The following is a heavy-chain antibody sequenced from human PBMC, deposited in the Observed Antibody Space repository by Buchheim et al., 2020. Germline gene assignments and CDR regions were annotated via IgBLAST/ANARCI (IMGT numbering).Heavy chain of an antibody. CDR2: ISYDGSNK. CDR3: AKVPYGDYALRSA. J-gene: IGHJ5*02. V-gene: IGHV3-30-3*01. Sequence: QVQLVESGGGVVQPGRSLRLSCAASGFTFSSYAMHWVRQAPGKGLEWVAVISYDGSNKYYADSVKGRFTISRDNSKNTLYLQMNSLRAEDTAVYYCAKVPYGDYALRSAWGQGTL. D-gene: IGHD4-17*01. CDR1: GFTFSSYA.